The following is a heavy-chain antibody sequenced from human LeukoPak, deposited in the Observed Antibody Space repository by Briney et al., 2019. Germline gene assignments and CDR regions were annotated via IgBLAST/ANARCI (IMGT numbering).Heavy chain of an antibody. D-gene: IGHD3-10*01. CDR2: IYNNGRT. CDR3: AFVQRGYGSGSYRGYYYYGMDV. J-gene: IGHJ6*02. V-gene: IGHV4-39*07. Sequence: SETLSLTCSVSGDSVSNSRVYWGWIRQTPGEGLEWIGSIYNNGRTYYKSSLESRVTISVDTPKNQFSLKLTSVTAADTAVYYCAFVQRGYGSGSYRGYYYYGMDVWGQGTTVTVSS. CDR1: GDSVSNSRVY.